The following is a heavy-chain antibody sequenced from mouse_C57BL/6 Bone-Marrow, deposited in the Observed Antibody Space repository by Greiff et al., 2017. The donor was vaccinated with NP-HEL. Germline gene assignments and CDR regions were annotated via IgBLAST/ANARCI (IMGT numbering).Heavy chain of an antibody. CDR1: GFSFNTYA. CDR2: IRSKSNNYAT. V-gene: IGHV10-1*01. J-gene: IGHJ2*01. Sequence: EVKLQESGGGLVQPKGSLKLSCAASGFSFNTYAMNWVRQAPGKGLEWVARIRSKSNNYATYYADSLKDRFTISRDDSESMLSLQMNNLKTEDTAMYYCVRQGYDGYYLDYWGQGTTLTVSS. CDR3: VRQGYDGYYLDY. D-gene: IGHD2-3*01.